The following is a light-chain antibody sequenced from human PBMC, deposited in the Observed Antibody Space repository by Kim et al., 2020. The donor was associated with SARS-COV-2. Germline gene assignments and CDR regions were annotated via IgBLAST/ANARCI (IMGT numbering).Light chain of an antibody. CDR2: AAS. V-gene: IGKV1-8*01. Sequence: ASPGDRVTITCRASQDVSSYLAWYQQKPGKAPNLLIYAASTLRSGVPSRFSGSRSGTDFTLTISWLQSEDFATYYCQQYTNYPITFGQGTRLEIK. J-gene: IGKJ5*01. CDR1: QDVSSY. CDR3: QQYTNYPIT.